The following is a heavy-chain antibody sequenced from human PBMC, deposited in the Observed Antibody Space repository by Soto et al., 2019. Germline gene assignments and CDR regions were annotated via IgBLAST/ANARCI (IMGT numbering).Heavy chain of an antibody. Sequence: GASVKVSCKASGGTFSSYGISWVRQAPGQGLEWMGGIIPIFGTANYAQKFQGRVTITADKSTSTAYMELSSLRSEDTAVYYCARVSGYSYGYGYFDYWGQGTLVNVSS. D-gene: IGHD5-18*01. V-gene: IGHV1-69*06. J-gene: IGHJ4*02. CDR1: GGTFSSYG. CDR2: IIPIFGTA. CDR3: ARVSGYSYGYGYFDY.